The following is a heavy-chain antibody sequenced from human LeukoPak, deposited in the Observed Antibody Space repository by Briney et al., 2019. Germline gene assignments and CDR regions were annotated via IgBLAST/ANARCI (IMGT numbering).Heavy chain of an antibody. CDR1: GYSISSGYY. J-gene: IGHJ6*03. CDR2: ICHSGST. Sequence: WETLSLTCTVSGYSISSGYYWGWLRQPPGKGLEWIGRICHSGSTYYNPSLKSRVTISVDTSKNQFSLKLSSVTAADTAVYYCARVLGNYYYYYYMDVGPKGTGVSVFS. V-gene: IGHV4-38-2*02. D-gene: IGHD7-27*01. CDR3: ARVLGNYYYYYYMDV.